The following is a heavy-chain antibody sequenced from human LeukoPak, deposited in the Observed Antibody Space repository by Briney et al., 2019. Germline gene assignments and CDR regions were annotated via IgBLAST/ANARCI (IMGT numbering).Heavy chain of an antibody. D-gene: IGHD3-3*01. CDR3: ARPGRSGAGTNHMDV. CDR2: IYYSGST. Sequence: SETLSLTCTVSRGSISSSNYYWGWIRQPPGKGLEWIGSIYYSGSTFYNPSLKSRVTISVDTSNNQFSLRLNSVTAADTAVYYCARPGRSGAGTNHMDVWGKGTTVTVSS. V-gene: IGHV4-39*01. J-gene: IGHJ6*03. CDR1: RGSISSSNYY.